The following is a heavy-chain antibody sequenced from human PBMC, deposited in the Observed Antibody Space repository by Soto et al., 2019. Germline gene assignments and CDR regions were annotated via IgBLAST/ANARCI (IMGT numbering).Heavy chain of an antibody. CDR3: ARVCSSTSCYGGGYYYGMDG. J-gene: IGHJ6*02. Sequence: GASVKVSCKASGYTFTGYYMHWVRQAPGQGLEWMGWINPNSGGTNYAQKFQGRVTMTRDTSISTAYMELSRLRSDDTAVYYCARVCSSTSCYGGGYYYGMDGWGQGTQATVSS. V-gene: IGHV1-2*02. D-gene: IGHD2-2*01. CDR1: GYTFTGYY. CDR2: INPNSGGT.